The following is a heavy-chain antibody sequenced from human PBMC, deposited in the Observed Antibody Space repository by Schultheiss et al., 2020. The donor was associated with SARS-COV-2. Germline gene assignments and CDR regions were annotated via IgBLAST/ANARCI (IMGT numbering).Heavy chain of an antibody. D-gene: IGHD3-22*01. V-gene: IGHV3-9*01. J-gene: IGHJ4*02. CDR3: AKDSYYYDSSFDY. CDR2: ISWNSGSI. CDR1: GFTFDDYA. Sequence: SLKISCAASGFTFDDYAMHWVRQAPGKGLEWVSGISWNSGSIGYADSVKGRFTISRDNAKNTLYLQMNSLRAEDTALYYCAKDSYYYDSSFDYWGQGTLVTVSS.